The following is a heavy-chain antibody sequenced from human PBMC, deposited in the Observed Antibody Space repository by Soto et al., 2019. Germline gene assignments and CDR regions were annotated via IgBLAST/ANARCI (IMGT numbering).Heavy chain of an antibody. D-gene: IGHD2-15*01. V-gene: IGHV3-48*01. CDR3: ARDDRWAFDI. J-gene: IGHJ3*02. Sequence: PGGSLRLSCAASGFTFSTYSMNWVRQAPGKGLEWLSYVGTSSDTKYYADSVKGRFTISRDNAQNSLSLQLNSLRAEDSAVYYCARDDRWAFDIWGQGTMVTVSS. CDR1: GFTFSTYS. CDR2: VGTSSDTK.